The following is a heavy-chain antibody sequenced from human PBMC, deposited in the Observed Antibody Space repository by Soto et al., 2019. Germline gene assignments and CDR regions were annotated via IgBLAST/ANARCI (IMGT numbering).Heavy chain of an antibody. J-gene: IGHJ6*02. CDR1: GYSFTDYH. CDR2: INPKSGGT. Sequence: AAVKVSWKASGYSFTDYHIHWVRQAPGQGLEWLGRINPKSGGTSTAQKFQGWVTMTRDRSISTVYMELTRLRSDDTAVYFCARGHSTDCSNGVCSFFYNHELDVRGQGTTVTVSS. D-gene: IGHD2-8*01. CDR3: ARGHSTDCSNGVCSFFYNHELDV. V-gene: IGHV1-2*04.